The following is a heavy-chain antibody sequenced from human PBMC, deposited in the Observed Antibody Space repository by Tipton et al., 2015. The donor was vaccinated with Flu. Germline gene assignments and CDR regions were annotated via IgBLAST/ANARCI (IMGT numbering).Heavy chain of an antibody. D-gene: IGHD3-22*01. CDR1: GFTFDDYA. CDR2: ISWNSGII. CDR3: AKWGASYYYDGSGHYGMDV. V-gene: IGHV3-9*01. J-gene: IGHJ6*02. Sequence: SLRLSCAASGFTFDDYAMHWVRQAPGKGLDWVSGISWNSGIIGYADSVKGRFTISRDNAKNSLYLQMNSLRAEDTALYYCAKWGASYYYDGSGHYGMDVWGQGTTVTVSS.